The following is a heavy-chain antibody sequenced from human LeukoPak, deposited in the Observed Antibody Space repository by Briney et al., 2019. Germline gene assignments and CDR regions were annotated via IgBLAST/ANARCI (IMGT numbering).Heavy chain of an antibody. D-gene: IGHD4-23*01. CDR2: IYYSGNT. Sequence: PSETLSLTCTVSVCSISNYYWSWIRRPPGKGLEYIGYIYYSGNTNYNPSLKSRVTISVDTSKNQFSLRLSSVTAADTAVYYCARYEATVITPRGRGYYYYMDVWGKGTTVTVSS. CDR3: ARYEATVITPRGRGYYYYMDV. J-gene: IGHJ6*03. V-gene: IGHV4-59*01. CDR1: VCSISNYY.